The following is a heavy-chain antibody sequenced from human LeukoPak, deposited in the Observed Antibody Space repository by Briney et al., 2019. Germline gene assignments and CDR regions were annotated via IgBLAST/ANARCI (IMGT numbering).Heavy chain of an antibody. CDR2: INTNTGNP. Sequence: GASVKVSCKASGYTFTSYAMNWVRQAPGQGLEWMGWINTNTGNPTYAQGFTGRFVFSLDTSVSTAYLQISSLKAEDTAVYYCARVFRGGIAAAGPLPYFDYWGQGTLVTVSS. CDR3: ARVFRGGIAAAGPLPYFDY. CDR1: GYTFTSYA. J-gene: IGHJ4*02. V-gene: IGHV7-4-1*02. D-gene: IGHD6-13*01.